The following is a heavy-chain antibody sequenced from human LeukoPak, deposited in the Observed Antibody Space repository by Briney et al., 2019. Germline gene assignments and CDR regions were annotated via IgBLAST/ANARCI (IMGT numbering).Heavy chain of an antibody. CDR3: AKEERGDSSVWYEDY. J-gene: IGHJ4*02. V-gene: IGHV4-4*07. D-gene: IGHD6-19*01. CDR1: GGSISNYY. Sequence: SETLSLTCTVSGGSISNYYWSWFRPPAGKGLEWIGRIYSSGNTNYNPSLKSRVTMSVDTSKNQFSLKLSSVTAADTAVYYCAKEERGDSSVWYEDYWGQGTLVTVSS. CDR2: IYSSGNT.